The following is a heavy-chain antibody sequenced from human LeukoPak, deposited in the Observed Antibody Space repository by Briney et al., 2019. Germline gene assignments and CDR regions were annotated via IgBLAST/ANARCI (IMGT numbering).Heavy chain of an antibody. D-gene: IGHD4-11*01. J-gene: IGHJ3*02. CDR1: GGSISSYY. V-gene: IGHV4-59*01. Sequence: SETLSLTCTVSGGSISSYYWSWIRQPPGKGLEWIGYIYYSGSTNYNPSLKSRVTISVDTSKNQFPLKLSSVTAADTAVYYCARDQDYDAFDIWGQGTMVTVSS. CDR3: ARDQDYDAFDI. CDR2: IYYSGST.